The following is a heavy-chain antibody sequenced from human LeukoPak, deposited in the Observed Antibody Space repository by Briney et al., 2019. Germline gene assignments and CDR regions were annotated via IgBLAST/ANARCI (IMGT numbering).Heavy chain of an antibody. D-gene: IGHD4-11*01. V-gene: IGHV3-7*01. CDR1: GFGLRNYW. Sequence: CLRLSSAASGFGLRNYWMRSVRQAPGKRLERVANINEDGSEKNYVDSVKGRFTISRDNAQDSLYLQMNSLRAEDTAVYYCARDRGYSNFDYWGQGTLLTVS. CDR2: INEDGSEK. J-gene: IGHJ4*02. CDR3: ARDRGYSNFDY.